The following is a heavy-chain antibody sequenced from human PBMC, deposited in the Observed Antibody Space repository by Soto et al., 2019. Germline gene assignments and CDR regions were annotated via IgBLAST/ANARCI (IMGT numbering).Heavy chain of an antibody. CDR3: ARDRRITGIVAEIDL. J-gene: IGHJ5*02. CDR2: VAHDGTSK. D-gene: IGHD1-20*01. V-gene: IGHV3-30-3*01. CDR1: WFPLCNPA. Sequence: WGTLNTSCSSPWFPLCNPALPLCCPCLRKGLEWVALVAHDGTSKYYAGSVKGRFTISSDKSTNTLFLQMDSLDTEDTAVYYCARDRRITGIVAEIDLWGRGTLVTVSS.